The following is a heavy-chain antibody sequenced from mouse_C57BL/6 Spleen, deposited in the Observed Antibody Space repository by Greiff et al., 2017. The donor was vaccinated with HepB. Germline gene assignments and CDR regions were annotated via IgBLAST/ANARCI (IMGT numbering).Heavy chain of an antibody. CDR2: INPSSGYT. CDR3: AREGAIYDGSHYYAMDY. D-gene: IGHD2-3*01. CDR1: GYTFTSYW. J-gene: IGHJ4*01. Sequence: VQVVESGAELAKPGASVKLSCKASGYTFTSYWMHWVKQRPGQGLEWIGYINPSSGYTKYNQKFKDKATLTADKSSSTAYMQLSSLTYEDSAVYYCAREGAIYDGSHYYAMDYWGQGTSVTVSS. V-gene: IGHV1-7*01.